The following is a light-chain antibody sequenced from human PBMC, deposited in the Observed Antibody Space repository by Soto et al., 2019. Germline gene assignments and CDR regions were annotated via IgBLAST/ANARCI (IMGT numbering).Light chain of an antibody. J-gene: IGKJ1*01. CDR3: QHRRT. CDR1: QTISTY. V-gene: IGKV1-39*01. Sequence: DIQMTQSPSPLSASVGDRVTITCRASQTISTYLNWYQQKPGKAPKLLIYGASSLQSGVPSRFSGSGFGTEFSLTISSLQPDDFGSYYCQHRRTFGQGTKVDNK. CDR2: GAS.